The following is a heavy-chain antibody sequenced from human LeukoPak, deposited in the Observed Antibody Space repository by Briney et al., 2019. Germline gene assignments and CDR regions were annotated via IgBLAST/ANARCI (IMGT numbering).Heavy chain of an antibody. V-gene: IGHV3-7*01. CDR1: GFTFSSYW. J-gene: IGHJ4*02. CDR3: ARDAHYDFWSGYPLDY. D-gene: IGHD3-3*01. Sequence: PGGSLRLSCAASGFTFSSYWMSWVRQAPGKGLEWEANIKQDGSEKYYVDSVKGRFTISRDNAKNSLYLQMNSLRAEDTAVYYCARDAHYDFWSGYPLDYWGQGTLVTVSS. CDR2: IKQDGSEK.